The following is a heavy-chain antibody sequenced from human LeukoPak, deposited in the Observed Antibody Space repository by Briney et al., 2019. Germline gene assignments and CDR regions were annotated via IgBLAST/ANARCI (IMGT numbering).Heavy chain of an antibody. CDR1: GGSFSGYY. CDR2: INHSGST. J-gene: IGHJ6*03. Sequence: SETLSLTCAVYGGSFSGYYWSWIRQPPGKGPEWIGEINHSGSTNYNPSLKSRVTISVDTSKNQFSLKLSSVTAADTAVYYCARGIYGDLRPYYYYMDVWGKGTTVTVSS. V-gene: IGHV4-34*01. CDR3: ARGIYGDLRPYYYYMDV. D-gene: IGHD4-17*01.